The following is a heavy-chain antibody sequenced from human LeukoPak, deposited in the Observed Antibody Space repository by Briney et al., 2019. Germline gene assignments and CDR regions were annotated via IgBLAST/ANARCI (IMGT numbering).Heavy chain of an antibody. V-gene: IGHV3-23*01. D-gene: IGHD2-15*01. CDR3: AKFCSGGSCYFDY. J-gene: IGHJ4*02. CDR1: GFTFSSYA. CDR2: ISGSGGST. Sequence: GGSLRLSCAASGFTFSSYAMSWVRQAPGKGLEWVSAISGSGGSTYYADSVKGRFTISRDKSKNTLYLQMNSLRAEDTAVYYCAKFCSGGSCYFDYWGQGTLVTVSS.